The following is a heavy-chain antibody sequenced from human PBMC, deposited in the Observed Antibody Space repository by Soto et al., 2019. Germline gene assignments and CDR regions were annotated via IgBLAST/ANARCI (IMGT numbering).Heavy chain of an antibody. D-gene: IGHD3-10*01. CDR2: SHYTGST. J-gene: IGHJ5*02. Sequence: QLQLQESGPGLVKPSETLSLTCTVSGGSVSASDYYWGWIRQPPGKGLEYIGSSHYTGSTNYNPSLSSRVTTSIRPSQNPFSLRLSSVAAADPAVYFSARLGVMMVRGVVSSWGQGTRVTGSS. V-gene: IGHV4-39*01. CDR3: ARLGVMMVRGVVSS. CDR1: GGSVSASDYY.